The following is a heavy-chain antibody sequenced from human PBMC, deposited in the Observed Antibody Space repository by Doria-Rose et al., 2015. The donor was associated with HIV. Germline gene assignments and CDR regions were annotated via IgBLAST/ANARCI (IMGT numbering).Heavy chain of an antibody. CDR2: NFSDDER. CDR1: GVSLSSPGMG. D-gene: IGHD6-13*01. CDR3: ARIKSSRWYHKYYFDF. J-gene: IGHJ4*02. Sequence: QITLKECGPVLVKPTETLTLTCTVSGVSLSSPGMGVSWIRQPPGKALEWLANNFSDDERYYKTSLKSRLTISRGASKSQVVLTMTDMDPVDTATYYCARIKSSRWYHKYYFDFWGQGTLVIVSA. V-gene: IGHV2-26*01.